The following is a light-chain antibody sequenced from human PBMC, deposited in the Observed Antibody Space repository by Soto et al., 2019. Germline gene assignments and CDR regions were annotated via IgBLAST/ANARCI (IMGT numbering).Light chain of an antibody. CDR1: QSISDW. J-gene: IGKJ5*01. V-gene: IGKV1-5*01. Sequence: DIHMTQSPSTLSASVGDRVTITCRASQSISDWVAWYQQKPGKAPNLLIFDASSLKSGIPSRFSGSGAGTDFTLTISRLEPEDFAVYYCQQYGSSPFTFGQGTRLEIK. CDR2: DAS. CDR3: QQYGSSPFT.